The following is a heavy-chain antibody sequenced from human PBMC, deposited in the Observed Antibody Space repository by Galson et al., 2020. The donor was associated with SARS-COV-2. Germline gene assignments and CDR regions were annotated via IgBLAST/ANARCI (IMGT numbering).Heavy chain of an antibody. V-gene: IGHV4-30-2*01. Sequence: SETLSPTCAVSGTSLSSGSYSWNWIRQPPGQGLEWNGYISHSGGTYYNPSLKSRVTISGDRSKNQFSLRLSSVTAADTAVYYCARLHYGEYAPEAFDIWGPGTRVTVAS. CDR2: ISHSGGT. CDR3: ARLHYGEYAPEAFDI. D-gene: IGHD4-17*01. J-gene: IGHJ3*02. CDR1: GTSLSSGSYS.